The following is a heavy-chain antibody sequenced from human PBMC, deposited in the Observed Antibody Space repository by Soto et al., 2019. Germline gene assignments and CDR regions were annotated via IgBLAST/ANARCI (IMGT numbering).Heavy chain of an antibody. J-gene: IGHJ6*02. V-gene: IGHV1-69*01. CDR1: GGTFSSYA. CDR3: ARDPCLPDYYYYGMDV. CDR2: IIPIFGTA. Sequence: QVQLGQAGAEVKKPGSSVTVSCKAAGGTFSSYASSWVRQAPGQGLEWMGGIIPIFGTANYAQKFQGRVTITADESTITAYRELSSLRSEDTAVYYCARDPCLPDYYYYGMDVWGQGTTVTVSS.